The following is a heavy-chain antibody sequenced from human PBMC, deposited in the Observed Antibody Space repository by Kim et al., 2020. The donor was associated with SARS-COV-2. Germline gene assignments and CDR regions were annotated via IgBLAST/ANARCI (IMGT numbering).Heavy chain of an antibody. J-gene: IGHJ6*02. D-gene: IGHD3-16*01. CDR3: AKTIGAGNYYYYGMDV. Sequence: SVKGRFTISRDNAKNTLYLQMNSLRAEDTAVYYCAKTIGAGNYYYYGMDVWGQGTTVTVSS. V-gene: IGHV3-23*01.